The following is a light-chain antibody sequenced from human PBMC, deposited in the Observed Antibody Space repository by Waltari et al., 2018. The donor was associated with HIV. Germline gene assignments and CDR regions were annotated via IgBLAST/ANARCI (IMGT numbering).Light chain of an antibody. J-gene: IGLJ3*02. CDR3: NSYAGSNNWV. V-gene: IGLV2-8*01. CDR2: EVS. CDR1: SSAVGGYNS. Sequence: QSALTQPPSASGSPGQSVTISCTATSSAVGGYNSAPWYQQHPGKAPKLMIYEVSKRPSGVPDRFSGSKSGNTASLTVSGLQAEDEADYYCNSYAGSNNWVFGGGTKLTVL.